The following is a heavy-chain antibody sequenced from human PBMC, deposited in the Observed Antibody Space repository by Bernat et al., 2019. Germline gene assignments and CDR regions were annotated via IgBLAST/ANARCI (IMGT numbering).Heavy chain of an antibody. CDR2: IWYDGSNK. CDR1: RFTFSSYG. J-gene: IGHJ6*02. Sequence: QVQLVESGGGVVQPGRSLRLSCAASRFTFSSYGMHWVRQAPGKGLEGVAFIWYDGSNKYYADSVKGRFTISRDNSKNTLYLQMNSLRAEDTAVYYCARDYGSGMDVWGQGTTVTVSS. D-gene: IGHD3-10*01. CDR3: ARDYGSGMDV. V-gene: IGHV3-33*01.